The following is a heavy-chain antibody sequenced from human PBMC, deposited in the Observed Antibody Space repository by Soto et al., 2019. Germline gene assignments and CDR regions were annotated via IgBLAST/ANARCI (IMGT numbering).Heavy chain of an antibody. CDR1: GYTFTSYG. D-gene: IGHD1-7*01. CDR3: ARDRTTTPYYYYGMDV. Sequence: QVQLVQSGAEVKKPGASVKVSCKASGYTFTSYGISWVRQAPGQGLEWMGWISAYNGNTNYAQKLQGRVTMTTDTSKSTAYMELRSLRSDDTAVYYCARDRTTTPYYYYGMDVWGQGTTVTVSS. V-gene: IGHV1-18*01. CDR2: ISAYNGNT. J-gene: IGHJ6*02.